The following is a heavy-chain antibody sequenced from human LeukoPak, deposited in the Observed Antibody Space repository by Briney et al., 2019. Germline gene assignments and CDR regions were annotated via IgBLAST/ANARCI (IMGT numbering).Heavy chain of an antibody. J-gene: IGHJ4*02. CDR2: ISSSSSYT. CDR3: ARTLRGYGTYDWGFDY. Sequence: GGSLRLSCAASGFTFSDYYMNWIRQAPGKGLEWVSYISSSSSYTNYADSVKGRFTISRDNAKNSLYLQMNSLRVEDTAVYYCARTLRGYGTYDWGFDYWGQGTLVTVSS. CDR1: GFTFSDYY. V-gene: IGHV3-11*06. D-gene: IGHD5-12*01.